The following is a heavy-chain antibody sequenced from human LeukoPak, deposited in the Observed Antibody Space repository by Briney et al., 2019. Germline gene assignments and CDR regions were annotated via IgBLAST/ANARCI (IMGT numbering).Heavy chain of an antibody. V-gene: IGHV3-48*01. Sequence: GGSLRLSCAASGFTFSRYRMNWVRQAPGKGLEWVSHISTGSSTIYYADSVKGRFTISRDDAQNSLYLQMNSLRAEDTAVYYCARDIDTGKFDYWGQGTLVTVSS. D-gene: IGHD2-15*01. CDR2: ISTGSSTI. CDR3: ARDIDTGKFDY. CDR1: GFTFSRYR. J-gene: IGHJ4*02.